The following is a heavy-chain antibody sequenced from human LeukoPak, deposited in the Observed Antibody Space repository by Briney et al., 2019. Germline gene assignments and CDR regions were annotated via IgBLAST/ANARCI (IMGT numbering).Heavy chain of an antibody. V-gene: IGHV1-46*01. Sequence: ASVKVSCKASGYTFTSHYVHWVRQAPGHGLEWMGIIDPSGGTTSYAQKFQGRVTMTRDTSTSTVYMELSSLRSEDTAVYYCAGGLVVATSELDYWGQGTLVTVSS. J-gene: IGHJ4*02. CDR2: IDPSGGTT. CDR3: AGGLVVATSELDY. D-gene: IGHD1-26*01. CDR1: GYTFTSHY.